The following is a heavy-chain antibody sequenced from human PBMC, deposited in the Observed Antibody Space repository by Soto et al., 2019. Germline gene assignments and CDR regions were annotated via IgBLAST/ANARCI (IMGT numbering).Heavy chain of an antibody. CDR3: AHSVEYSSPFYWFDP. J-gene: IGHJ5*02. V-gene: IGHV2-5*02. CDR2: IYWDDDK. Sequence: QITLKESGPTLVKPTQTLTLTCTFSGFSLSTSGVGVGWIRQPPGKALEWLALIYWDDDKRYSPSLKSRPTTTNDTSKKQVVLTMTNMDPVDTATYYCAHSVEYSSPFYWFDPWGQGTLVTVSS. CDR1: GFSLSTSGVG. D-gene: IGHD6-6*01.